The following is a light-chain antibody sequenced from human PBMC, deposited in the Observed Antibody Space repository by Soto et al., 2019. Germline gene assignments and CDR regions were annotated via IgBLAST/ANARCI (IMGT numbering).Light chain of an antibody. Sequence: DIQMTQSPSSLSASVGDRVTITCRASQSISGYLNWYQQKPGKAPKLLIYAASTLQTGVPSKFSGSGSGTDFTLTISSLQPEDFATYYCQQSHSTPYTFGQGTK. CDR1: QSISGY. V-gene: IGKV1-39*01. CDR2: AAS. J-gene: IGKJ2*01. CDR3: QQSHSTPYT.